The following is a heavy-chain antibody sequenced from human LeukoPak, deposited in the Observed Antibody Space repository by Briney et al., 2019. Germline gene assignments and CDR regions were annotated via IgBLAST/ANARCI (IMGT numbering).Heavy chain of an antibody. D-gene: IGHD3-10*01. CDR1: GGSISSSSYY. Sequence: SETLSLTCTVSGGSISSSSYYWGWIRQPPGKGLEWIGSIYYSGSTYYNPSLKSRVTISVDTSKNQFSLKLSSVTAADTAVYYCAREARVRSYYYGSGSYLNWFDPWGQGTLVTVSS. V-gene: IGHV4-39*07. CDR3: AREARVRSYYYGSGSYLNWFDP. CDR2: IYYSGST. J-gene: IGHJ5*02.